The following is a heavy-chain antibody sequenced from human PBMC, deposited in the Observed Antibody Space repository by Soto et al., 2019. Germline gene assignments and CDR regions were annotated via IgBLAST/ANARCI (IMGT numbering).Heavy chain of an antibody. Sequence: GGSLRHSWAASGFTFSSYWMSWVRQAPGKGLEWVANIKQDGSEKYYVDSVKGRFTISRDNAKNSLYLQMNSLRAEDTAVYYCARDRAVAGGRHYYYYYGMDVWGQGTTVTVSS. D-gene: IGHD6-19*01. CDR2: IKQDGSEK. CDR3: ARDRAVAGGRHYYYYYGMDV. CDR1: GFTFSSYW. V-gene: IGHV3-7*01. J-gene: IGHJ6*02.